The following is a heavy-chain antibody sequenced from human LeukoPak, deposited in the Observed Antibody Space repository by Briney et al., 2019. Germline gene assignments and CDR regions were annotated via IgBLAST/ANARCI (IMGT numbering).Heavy chain of an antibody. CDR3: ARVPRSYYDSSGYIDY. V-gene: IGHV4-30-4*01. Sequence: SQTLSLTCTVSGGSISSGDYYWHWIRQPPGTGLEWIGYIYYSGSTYYNPSLKSRVTISVDTSKNQFSLKLSSVTAADTAVYYCARVPRSYYDSSGYIDYWGQGTLVTVSS. CDR1: GGSISSGDYY. D-gene: IGHD3-22*01. CDR2: IYYSGST. J-gene: IGHJ4*02.